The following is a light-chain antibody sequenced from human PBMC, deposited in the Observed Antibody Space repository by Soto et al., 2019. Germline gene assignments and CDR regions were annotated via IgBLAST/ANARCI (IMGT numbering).Light chain of an antibody. CDR2: GAS. V-gene: IGKV3-15*01. CDR1: QSVSTY. Sequence: EIVLTQSQATLSLSPGEGTTLXCRTSQSVSTYLAWYQQKPGQAPRLLIYGASTRATDIPARFSGSGSGTEFTLTISSLQSEDFAVYYCQQYNNWPPITFGQGTRLEIK. J-gene: IGKJ5*01. CDR3: QQYNNWPPIT.